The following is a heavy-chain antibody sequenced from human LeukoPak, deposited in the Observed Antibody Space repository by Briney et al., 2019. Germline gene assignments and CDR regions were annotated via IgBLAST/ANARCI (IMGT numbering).Heavy chain of an antibody. CDR2: ITPIFRTP. CDR1: GGTFSSTT. V-gene: IGHV1-69*05. J-gene: IGHJ4*02. D-gene: IGHD6-13*01. CDR3: ARVTGSPAVFDY. Sequence: GASVKVSCKASGGTFSSTTINWVRQAPGQGLEWMGGITPIFRTPNYAQKLQGRVTMTTDTSTSTAYMELRSLRSDDTAVYYCARVTGSPAVFDYWGQGTLVTVSS.